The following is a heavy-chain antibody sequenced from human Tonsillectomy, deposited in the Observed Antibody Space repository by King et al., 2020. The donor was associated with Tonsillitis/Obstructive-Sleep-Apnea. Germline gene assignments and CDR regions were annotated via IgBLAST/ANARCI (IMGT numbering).Heavy chain of an antibody. CDR3: ARLPSPDSSGWTEPSDY. Sequence: VQLVESGAEVKKPGASVKVSCKASGYTFTSYYMHWVRQAPGQGLEWMGIINPSGGSTSYAQKFQGRVTMTRDTSTSTVYMELSSLRSEDTAVYYCARLPSPDSSGWTEPSDYWGQGTLVTVSS. CDR1: GYTFTSYY. CDR2: INPSGGST. V-gene: IGHV1-46*01. D-gene: IGHD6-19*01. J-gene: IGHJ4*02.